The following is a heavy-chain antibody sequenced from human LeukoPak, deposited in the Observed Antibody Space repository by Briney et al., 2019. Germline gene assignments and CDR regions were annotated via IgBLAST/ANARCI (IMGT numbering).Heavy chain of an antibody. CDR1: GGSISSYY. Sequence: SETLSLTCTVSGGSISSYYWSWIRQPPGKGLEWIGYIYTSGSTNYNPSLKSRVTISVDTSKNQFSLKLSSVTAADTAVYYCARHVGHSSFIDHWGQGTLVTVSP. J-gene: IGHJ4*02. D-gene: IGHD6-6*01. CDR3: ARHVGHSSFIDH. CDR2: IYTSGST. V-gene: IGHV4-4*09.